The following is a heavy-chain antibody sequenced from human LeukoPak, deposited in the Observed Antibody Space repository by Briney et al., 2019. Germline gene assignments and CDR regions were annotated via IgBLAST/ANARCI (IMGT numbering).Heavy chain of an antibody. Sequence: PSETLSLTCAVSGGSISSYYWSWIRQPPGKGLEWIGYIYYSGSTNYNPSLKSRVTISVDTSKNQFSLKLSSVTAADTAVYYCARSGYDILTGPPGGDDAFDIWGQGTMVTVSS. CDR1: GGSISSYY. D-gene: IGHD3-9*01. V-gene: IGHV4-59*01. CDR2: IYYSGST. CDR3: ARSGYDILTGPPGGDDAFDI. J-gene: IGHJ3*02.